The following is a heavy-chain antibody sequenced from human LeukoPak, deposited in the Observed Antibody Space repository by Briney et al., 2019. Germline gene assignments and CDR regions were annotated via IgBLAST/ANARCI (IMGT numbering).Heavy chain of an antibody. Sequence: PGGSLRLSCAASGFTFSSYSMNWVRQAPGKGLEWVSYISSSSSTIYYADSVKGRFTISRDNAKNSLYLQMNSLRAEDTAVYYCARVGYCSSTSCRNQKWGQGTLVTVSS. J-gene: IGHJ4*02. D-gene: IGHD2-2*01. CDR3: ARVGYCSSTSCRNQK. CDR2: ISSSSSTI. CDR1: GFTFSSYS. V-gene: IGHV3-48*01.